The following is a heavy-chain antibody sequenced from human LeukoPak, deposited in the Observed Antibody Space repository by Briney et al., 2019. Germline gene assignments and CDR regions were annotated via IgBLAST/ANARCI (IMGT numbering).Heavy chain of an antibody. J-gene: IGHJ4*02. CDR2: ISGTSNSYK. CDR3: ARPSINDYGDFGY. CDR1: GFTFSGYS. Sequence: PGGSLRLSCAASGFTFSGYSLNWARQAPGKGLEWISSISGTSNSYKYYADSVKGRFTISRDDAKNSLYLQMNSLRAEDTAVYYCARPSINDYGDFGYWGQGTLVTVSS. V-gene: IGHV3-21*01. D-gene: IGHD4-17*01.